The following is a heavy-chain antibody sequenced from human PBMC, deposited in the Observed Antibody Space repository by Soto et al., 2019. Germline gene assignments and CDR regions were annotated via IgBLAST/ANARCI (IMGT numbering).Heavy chain of an antibody. J-gene: IGHJ5*02. Sequence: SEPLSLTCTVSGASISSSYWNWIRQPPGKRLEWIGNIYHSGSTNYNPSLKSRATISVDTFKNQFSLKLSSVTAADTAVYFCARTRGASDWFDPWGPGTLVTVSS. CDR3: ARTRGASDWFDP. D-gene: IGHD1-26*01. CDR1: GASISSSY. V-gene: IGHV4-59*01. CDR2: IYHSGST.